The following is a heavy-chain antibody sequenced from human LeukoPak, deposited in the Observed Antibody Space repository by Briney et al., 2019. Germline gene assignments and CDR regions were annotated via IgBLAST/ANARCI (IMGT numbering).Heavy chain of an antibody. J-gene: IGHJ4*02. CDR3: ARSIAAAGSLWIGY. CDR1: GYSISSGYY. Sequence: SETLSLTCTVSGYSISSGYYWGWIRQPPGKGLEWIGSIYHSGSTYYNPSLKSRVTISVDTSKNQFSLKLSSVTAADTAVYYCARSIAAAGSLWIGYWGQGTLVTVSS. D-gene: IGHD6-13*01. V-gene: IGHV4-38-2*02. CDR2: IYHSGST.